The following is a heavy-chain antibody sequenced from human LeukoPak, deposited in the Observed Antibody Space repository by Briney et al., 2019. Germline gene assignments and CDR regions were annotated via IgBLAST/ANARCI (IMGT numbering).Heavy chain of an antibody. V-gene: IGHV3-23*01. Sequence: GGSLRLSCAASGXTFSSYAMSWVRQAPGKGLEWVSAISGSGGSTYYADSVKGRFTISRDNSKNTLYLQTNSLRAEDTAVYYCAKGGPYSSGWYLGYWGQGTLVTVSS. CDR1: GXTFSSYA. CDR2: ISGSGGST. CDR3: AKGGPYSSGWYLGY. D-gene: IGHD6-19*01. J-gene: IGHJ4*02.